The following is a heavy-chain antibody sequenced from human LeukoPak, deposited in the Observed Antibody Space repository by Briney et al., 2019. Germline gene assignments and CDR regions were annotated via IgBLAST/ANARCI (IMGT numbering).Heavy chain of an antibody. CDR3: ARAVAVAGTSKWFDT. D-gene: IGHD6-19*01. V-gene: IGHV1-8*01. Sequence: ASVKVSCKASGYTFTSYDINWVRQANGQGLEWMGWMNPNSGNTGYAQKFQGRVTMTRNTSISTAYMELSSLRSEDTAVYYCARAVAVAGTSKWFDTWGQGTLVTVSS. CDR2: MNPNSGNT. CDR1: GYTFTSYD. J-gene: IGHJ5*02.